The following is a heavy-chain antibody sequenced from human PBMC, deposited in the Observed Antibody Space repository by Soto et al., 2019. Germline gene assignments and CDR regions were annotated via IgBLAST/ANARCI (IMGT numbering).Heavy chain of an antibody. Sequence: ASVKVSCKASGYTFTSYAMHWVRQAPGQRLEWMGWINAGNGNTKYSQKFQGRVTITRDTSASTAYMELSSLRSEDTAVYYCARTTLVNLYFDLWGRGTLVTVSS. D-gene: IGHD2-8*02. CDR2: INAGNGNT. V-gene: IGHV1-3*01. CDR1: GYTFTSYA. CDR3: ARTTLVNLYFDL. J-gene: IGHJ2*01.